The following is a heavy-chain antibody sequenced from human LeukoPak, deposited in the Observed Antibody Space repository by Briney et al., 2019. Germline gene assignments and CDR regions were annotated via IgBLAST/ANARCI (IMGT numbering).Heavy chain of an antibody. Sequence: GGSLRLSCAASGFTSSDYSMNWVRQAPGEGLEWNSYIGIDSVNTNFADSVKGRFHSYGDKAKNSLYLQMNSLRVEDTAVYYCARDYKYAFDNWGQGTLVTVSS. V-gene: IGHV3-48*01. CDR2: IGIDSVNT. D-gene: IGHD5-24*01. CDR3: ARDYKYAFDN. CDR1: GFTSSDYS. J-gene: IGHJ4*02.